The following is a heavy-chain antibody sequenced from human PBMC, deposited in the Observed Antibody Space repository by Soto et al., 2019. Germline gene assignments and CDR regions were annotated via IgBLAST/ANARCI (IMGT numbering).Heavy chain of an antibody. J-gene: IGHJ4*02. Sequence: ASVKVSCKASGYTFTAYGFNWVRQAPGQGIEWMGWISVYTGNTNYAQNLQGRVTMTTDTSTRTAYMELRGLRSDDTAVYYCARGRAYCGGDCYLLDYWGQGTPVTVPQ. CDR1: GYTFTAYG. CDR2: ISVYTGNT. V-gene: IGHV1-18*01. D-gene: IGHD2-21*02. CDR3: ARGRAYCGGDCYLLDY.